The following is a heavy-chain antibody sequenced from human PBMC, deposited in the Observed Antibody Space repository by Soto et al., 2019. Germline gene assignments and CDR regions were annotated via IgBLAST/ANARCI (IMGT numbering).Heavy chain of an antibody. J-gene: IGHJ4*02. CDR1: GYTFTSYY. CDR3: AAYTSGWPTPWN. V-gene: IGHV1-46*01. D-gene: IGHD6-19*01. Sequence: QVQLVQSGAVVTKPGVSVKVSCKASGYTFTSYYMHWVRQAPGQRLEYMGIINPNGGTTHYAQKFQGRVTMTRDTSTSTLYMELSSLRSEDTAMYYCAAYTSGWPTPWNWGQGTLVTVSS. CDR2: INPNGGTT.